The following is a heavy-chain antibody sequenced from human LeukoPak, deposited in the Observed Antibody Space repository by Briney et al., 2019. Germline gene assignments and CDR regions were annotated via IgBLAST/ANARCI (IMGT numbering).Heavy chain of an antibody. D-gene: IGHD3-3*01. J-gene: IGHJ6*03. Sequence: ASVRVSCKASGYTFTSYDINWVRQATGQGLEWMGWMNPNSGNTGYAQKFQGRVTMTRNTSISTAYMELSSLRSEDTAVYYCARWGRRDWYDLWSGYYPAYYYYYMDVWGKGTTVTVSS. V-gene: IGHV1-8*01. CDR2: MNPNSGNT. CDR3: ARWGRRDWYDLWSGYYPAYYYYYMDV. CDR1: GYTFTSYD.